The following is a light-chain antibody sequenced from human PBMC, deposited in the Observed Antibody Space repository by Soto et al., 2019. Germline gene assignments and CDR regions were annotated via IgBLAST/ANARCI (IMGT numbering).Light chain of an antibody. Sequence: EIMMTQSPVTLSVSPGERATLSCRASQSFSNYLAWYQQKPGQAPTLLISVASNRATGIPARFSGSGSGTDFTLTISSLESEDFAVYYCQQRETFCEGSRLEIK. V-gene: IGKV3-11*01. CDR3: QQRET. CDR2: VAS. J-gene: IGKJ5*01. CDR1: QSFSNY.